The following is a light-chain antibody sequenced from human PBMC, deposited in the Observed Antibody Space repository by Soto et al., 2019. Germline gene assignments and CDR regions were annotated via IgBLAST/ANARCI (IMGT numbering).Light chain of an antibody. V-gene: IGKV3-20*01. J-gene: IGKJ5*01. CDR3: QHYQSGHTIT. Sequence: EIVLTQSPGTLSLSPGERATLSCRASQSVSSSYLAWYQQKPCQAHRLIIYGASSRATGIPDRFSGSGSGTDFTLTISRLEPEDFAVYYGQHYQSGHTITFGQGTRLEIK. CDR2: GAS. CDR1: QSVSSSY.